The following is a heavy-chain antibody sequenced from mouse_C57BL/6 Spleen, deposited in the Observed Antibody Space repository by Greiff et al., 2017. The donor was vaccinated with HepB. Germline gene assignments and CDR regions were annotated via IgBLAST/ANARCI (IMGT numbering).Heavy chain of an antibody. CDR2: INPYNGGT. V-gene: IGHV1-19*01. CDR1: GYTFTDYY. Sequence: EVQLQQSGPVLVKPGASVKMSCKASGYTFTDYYMNWVKQSHGKSLEWIGVINPYNGGTSYNQKFKGKATLTVDKSSSTAYMELNSLTSEDSAVYYCARHYYGSSYDWYFDVWGTGTTVTVSS. D-gene: IGHD1-1*01. J-gene: IGHJ1*03. CDR3: ARHYYGSSYDWYFDV.